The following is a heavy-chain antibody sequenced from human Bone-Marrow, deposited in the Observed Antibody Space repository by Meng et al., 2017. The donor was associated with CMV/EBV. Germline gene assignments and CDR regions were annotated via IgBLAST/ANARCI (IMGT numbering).Heavy chain of an antibody. CDR3: ARDPKKYYEFWSGYYTTGDGMDV. D-gene: IGHD3-3*01. CDR2: ISSSGSTI. V-gene: IGHV3-48*03. J-gene: IGHJ6*02. Sequence: GESLKISCAASGFTFSSYEMNWVRQAPGKGLEWVSYISSSGSTIYYADSVKGRFTISRDNAKNSLYLQMNSLRAEDTAVYYCARDPKKYYEFWSGYYTTGDGMDVWGQGTTVTVSS. CDR1: GFTFSSYE.